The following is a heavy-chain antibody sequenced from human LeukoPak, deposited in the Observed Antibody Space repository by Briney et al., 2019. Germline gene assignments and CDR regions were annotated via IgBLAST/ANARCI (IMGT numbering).Heavy chain of an antibody. CDR2: MYYSGST. V-gene: IGHV4-59*02. J-gene: IGHJ4*02. CDR1: GGSVSSYF. D-gene: IGHD1-26*01. CDR3: ARLDNGRGAFDY. Sequence: SETLSLTCTLPGGSVSSYFWSWIRQPPRKGLEWIGYMYYSGSTNYNPSLQSRVTISIDTSKHQFSLKLSSVTAAHTAVYYCARLDNGRGAFDYWGQGTLVTVSS.